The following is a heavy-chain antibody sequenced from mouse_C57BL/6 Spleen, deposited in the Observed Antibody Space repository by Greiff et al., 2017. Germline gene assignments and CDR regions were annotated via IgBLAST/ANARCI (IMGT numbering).Heavy chain of an antibody. D-gene: IGHD2-3*01. CDR3: ARGGWLPNYYAMDY. CDR2: IDPNSGGT. J-gene: IGHJ4*01. CDR1: GYTFTSYW. Sequence: QVQLQQPGAELVKPGASVKLSCKASGYTFTSYWMHWVKQRPGRGLGWIGRIDPNSGGTKYNEKFKSKATLTVDKPSSTAYMQLSSLTSEDSAVYYCARGGWLPNYYAMDYWGQGTSVTVSS. V-gene: IGHV1-72*01.